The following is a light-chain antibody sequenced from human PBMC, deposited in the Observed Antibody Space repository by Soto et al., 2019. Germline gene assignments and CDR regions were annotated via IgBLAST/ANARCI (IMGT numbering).Light chain of an antibody. CDR3: QQYNSYSRT. CDR2: DAS. Sequence: DIQMTQSPSTLSASVGDRVTITCRASQSISSWLAWYQQKPGKAPKLLIYDASSLESGVPARFRGSGSGTEFTLTICSLQPDDFATYSCQQYNSYSRTFGQGTKVEIK. V-gene: IGKV1-5*01. J-gene: IGKJ1*01. CDR1: QSISSW.